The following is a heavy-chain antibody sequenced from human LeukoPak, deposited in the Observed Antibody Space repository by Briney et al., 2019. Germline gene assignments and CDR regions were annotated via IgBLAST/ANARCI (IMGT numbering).Heavy chain of an antibody. CDR3: ARHWRSSSTYYFDY. J-gene: IGHJ4*02. V-gene: IGHV4-39*01. Sequence: WXXSIYYSGSTYYNPSLESRVTISVDTSKNQFSLKLSSVTAADTAVYYCARHWRSSSTYYFDYWGQGTLVTVSS. D-gene: IGHD6-6*01. CDR2: IYYSGST.